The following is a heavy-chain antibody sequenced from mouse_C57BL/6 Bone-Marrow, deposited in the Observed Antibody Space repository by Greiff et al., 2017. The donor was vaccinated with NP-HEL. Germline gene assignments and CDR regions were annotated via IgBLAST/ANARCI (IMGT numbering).Heavy chain of an antibody. CDR1: GYTFTSYG. D-gene: IGHD2-4*01. CDR3: VLYDSWFAY. Sequence: QVQLQQSGAELARPGASVKLSCKASGYTFTSYGISWVKQRPGQGLEWIGEIYPRSGNTYYNEKFKGKATLTADKSSSTAYMELRSLTSEDSAVYFCVLYDSWFAYWGQGTLVTVSA. V-gene: IGHV1-81*01. J-gene: IGHJ3*01. CDR2: IYPRSGNT.